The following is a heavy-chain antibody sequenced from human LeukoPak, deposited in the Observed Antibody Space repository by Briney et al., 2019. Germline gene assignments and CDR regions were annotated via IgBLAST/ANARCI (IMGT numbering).Heavy chain of an antibody. CDR3: AKKEDATMVHYYFDY. V-gene: IGHV3-23*01. J-gene: IGHJ4*02. D-gene: IGHD5-18*01. CDR1: GFTFSSYA. Sequence: GGSLRLSXAASGFTFSSYAMTWVRQAPGKGLEWLSGISDSGDSTYYADSVKGRFTISRDNSKNTLYLQMNSLRAEDTAVYYCAKKEDATMVHYYFDYWGQGTLVTVSS. CDR2: ISDSGDST.